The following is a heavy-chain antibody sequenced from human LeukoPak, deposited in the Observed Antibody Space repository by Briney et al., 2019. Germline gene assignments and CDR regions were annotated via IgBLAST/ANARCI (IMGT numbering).Heavy chain of an antibody. V-gene: IGHV3-21*04. Sequence: GGSLRLSCAASGFTFSSYSMNWVRQAPGKGLEWVSSISSSSSYIYYADSVKGRFAISRDNAKNSLYLQMNSLRAEDTAVYYCAKTVVRAPRYYHYYMDVWVKGTTVTVSS. CDR2: ISSSSSYI. D-gene: IGHD1-26*01. CDR1: GFTFSSYS. CDR3: AKTVVRAPRYYHYYMDV. J-gene: IGHJ6*03.